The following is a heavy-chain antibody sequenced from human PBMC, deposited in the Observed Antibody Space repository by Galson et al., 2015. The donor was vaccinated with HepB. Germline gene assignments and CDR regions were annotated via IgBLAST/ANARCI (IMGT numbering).Heavy chain of an antibody. J-gene: IGHJ4*02. CDR3: ARDSLGYCSSTSCPPSDH. CDR2: ISANNGNT. D-gene: IGHD2-2*01. V-gene: IGHV1-18*01. Sequence: SVKVSCKASGYSFSNYGVTWVRQAPGQGLEWMGWISANNGNTNYAQKFQERLTMTTDTSTSTAYMELRSLRSDDTAVYYCARDSLGYCSSTSCPPSDHWGQGTLVTVSS. CDR1: GYSFSNYG.